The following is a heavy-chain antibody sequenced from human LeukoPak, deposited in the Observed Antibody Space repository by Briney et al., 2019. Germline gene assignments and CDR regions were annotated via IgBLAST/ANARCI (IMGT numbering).Heavy chain of an antibody. CDR3: AKSGGYGLIDY. D-gene: IGHD1-26*01. CDR1: GVSFSGYY. CDR2: IYDSGST. V-gene: IGHV4-34*01. Sequence: SETLSLTCAVYGVSFSGYYWGWIRQPPGKGLEWIGNIYDSGSTYYNASLQSRVTISIDTSKNQFSLRLSSVTAADTAMYYCAKSGGYGLIDYWGQGTLVTVSS. J-gene: IGHJ4*02.